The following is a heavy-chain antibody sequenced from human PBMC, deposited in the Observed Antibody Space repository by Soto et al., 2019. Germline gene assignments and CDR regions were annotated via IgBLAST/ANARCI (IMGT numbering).Heavy chain of an antibody. D-gene: IGHD3-16*01. J-gene: IGHJ3*01. Sequence: EMQMVESGGGLVQPGGSLRLSCAASGFTFSSYWMFWVRQAPGKGLEWVANIKEDGSQKYYVDSVEGRFAISRDNPRSSLFLQMNNLRAEDTAVYYCVTFMKGRAFDVWGQGTMVTVSS. CDR1: GFTFSSYW. V-gene: IGHV3-7*01. CDR2: IKEDGSQK. CDR3: VTFMKGRAFDV.